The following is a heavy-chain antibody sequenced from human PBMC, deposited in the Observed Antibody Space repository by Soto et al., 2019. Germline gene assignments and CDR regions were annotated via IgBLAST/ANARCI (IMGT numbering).Heavy chain of an antibody. CDR2: ISGSGGST. CDR1: GFTFSSYA. J-gene: IGHJ4*02. Sequence: EVQLLESGGGLVQPGGSLRLSCAASGFTFSSYAMTWVRQAPGKGLEWVSAISGSGGSTYYADSVKGRFTISRDNSKNTLYLQMNSLRAEDTAVYYCAKDRAQYNWNDEFDYWGQGTLVTVSS. D-gene: IGHD1-1*01. V-gene: IGHV3-23*01. CDR3: AKDRAQYNWNDEFDY.